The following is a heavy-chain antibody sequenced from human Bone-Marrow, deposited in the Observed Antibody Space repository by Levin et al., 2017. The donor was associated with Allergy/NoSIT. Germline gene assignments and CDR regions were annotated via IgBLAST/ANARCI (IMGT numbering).Heavy chain of an antibody. CDR3: ARHSVAAVRYNWFDS. D-gene: IGHD6-13*01. CDR1: GYSFTSHW. CDR2: IYPSDSDT. J-gene: IGHJ5*01. Sequence: GSLRLSCKGSGYSFTSHWIGWVRQMPGKGLEWMGIIYPSDSDTRYSPSFQGQVTISADKSISTAYLQWSSLKASDTAMYYCARHSVAAVRYNWFDSWGQGTLVTVSS. V-gene: IGHV5-51*01.